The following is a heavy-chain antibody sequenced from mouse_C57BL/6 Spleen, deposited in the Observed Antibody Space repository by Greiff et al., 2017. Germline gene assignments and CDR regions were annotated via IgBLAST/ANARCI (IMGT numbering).Heavy chain of an antibody. Sequence: QVQLQQPGAELVKPGASVKLSCKASGYTFTSYWMHWVKQRPGRGLEWIGRIDPNSGGTKYNEKFKSKATLTVDKPSSTAYMQLSSLTSEDSAVYYCASDSVGYYGSGYVMDYWGQGTSVTVSS. V-gene: IGHV1-72*01. D-gene: IGHD1-1*01. CDR1: GYTFTSYW. J-gene: IGHJ4*01. CDR2: IDPNSGGT. CDR3: ASDSVGYYGSGYVMDY.